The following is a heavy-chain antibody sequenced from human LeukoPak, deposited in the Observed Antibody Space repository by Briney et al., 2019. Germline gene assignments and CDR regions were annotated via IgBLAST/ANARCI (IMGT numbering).Heavy chain of an antibody. J-gene: IGHJ4*02. Sequence: PGGSLRLSCAASGVTINSNGMHWVRQAPGKGLEWVAVIWYDGSNKYYADSVKGRFTISRDNSKNTLYLQMNSLRAEDTAVYYCARPYCTSNSCPFDYWGRGTLVTVSS. D-gene: IGHD2-2*01. CDR2: IWYDGSNK. CDR3: ARPYCTSNSCPFDY. CDR1: GVTINSNG. V-gene: IGHV3-33*01.